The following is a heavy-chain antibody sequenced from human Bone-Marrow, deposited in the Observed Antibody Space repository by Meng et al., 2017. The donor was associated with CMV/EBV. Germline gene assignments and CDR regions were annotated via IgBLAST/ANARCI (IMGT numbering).Heavy chain of an antibody. CDR2: IYYSGST. CDR3: ARDRFRFDP. D-gene: IGHD3-3*01. V-gene: IGHV4-59*01. CDR1: GGSISNYY. Sequence: SETLSLTCTVSGGSISNYYWSWIRQPPGKGLEWIGYIYYSGSTNYNPSLKSRVTISVDTSKNQFSLKLSSVTAADTAVYYCARDRFRFDPWGQGTLVTVSS. J-gene: IGHJ5*02.